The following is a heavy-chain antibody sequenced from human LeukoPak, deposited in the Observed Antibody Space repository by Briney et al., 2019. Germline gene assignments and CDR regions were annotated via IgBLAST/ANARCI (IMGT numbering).Heavy chain of an antibody. CDR2: ISSSSSNT. J-gene: IGHJ3*02. CDR3: ARERRNYDILTGHSRAFDI. V-gene: IGHV3-21*04. D-gene: IGHD3-9*01. Sequence: GGSLRLSCAASGFTFSSYGMHWVRQAPGKGLEWVSFISSSSSNTYYADSVKGRFTISRDNAKNSLYLQMNSLRAEDTAVYYCARERRNYDILTGHSRAFDIWGQGTMVTVSS. CDR1: GFTFSSYG.